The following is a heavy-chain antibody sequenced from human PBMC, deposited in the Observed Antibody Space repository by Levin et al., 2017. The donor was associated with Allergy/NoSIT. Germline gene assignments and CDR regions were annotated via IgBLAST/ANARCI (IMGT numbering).Heavy chain of an antibody. Sequence: TASETLSLTCTVSGGSISSGDYYWSWIRQPPGTGLEWIGYIYYSGSTYYNPSLKSRVTISVDTSKNQFSLKLSSVTAADTAVYYCARETPSYCSSTSCYGGYFDYWGQGTLVTVSS. J-gene: IGHJ4*02. CDR3: ARETPSYCSSTSCYGGYFDY. CDR2: IYYSGST. CDR1: GGSISSGDYY. V-gene: IGHV4-30-4*01. D-gene: IGHD2-2*01.